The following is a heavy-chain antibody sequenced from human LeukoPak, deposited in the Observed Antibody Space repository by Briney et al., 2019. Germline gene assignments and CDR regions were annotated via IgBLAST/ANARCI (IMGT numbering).Heavy chain of an antibody. Sequence: PGGSLRLSCAASRFTFSRYGMHWVRQAPGKGLEWVAFIRYDGSNKHYADSVKGRFTISRDNSKNTLYLQMDSMRAEDTAVYYCAKDDRGYSYGIFDYWGQGTLVTVSS. D-gene: IGHD5-18*01. V-gene: IGHV3-30*02. CDR3: AKDDRGYSYGIFDY. CDR1: RFTFSRYG. CDR2: IRYDGSNK. J-gene: IGHJ4*02.